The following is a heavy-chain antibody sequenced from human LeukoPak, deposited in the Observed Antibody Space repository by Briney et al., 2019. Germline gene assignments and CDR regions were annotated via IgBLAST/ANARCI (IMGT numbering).Heavy chain of an antibody. CDR3: AKDWVRGVIIAPYYFDY. J-gene: IGHJ4*02. Sequence: GGSLRLSCAASGFTFSSYAMSWVRQAPGTGLEWVSAISGSGGSTYYADSVKGRFTISRDNSKNTLYLQMNSLRAEDTAVYYCAKDWVRGVIIAPYYFDYWGQGTLVTVSS. CDR1: GFTFSSYA. D-gene: IGHD3-10*01. V-gene: IGHV3-23*01. CDR2: ISGSGGST.